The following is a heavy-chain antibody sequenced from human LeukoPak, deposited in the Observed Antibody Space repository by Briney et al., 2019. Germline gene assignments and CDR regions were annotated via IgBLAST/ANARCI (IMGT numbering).Heavy chain of an antibody. D-gene: IGHD2-2*01. Sequence: SETLSLTCAVYGGSFSGYYWSWIRQPPGKGLEWIGEINHSGSTNYNPSLKSRVTISVDTSKNQFSLKLSSVTAAATAVYYCARNARSTSSLYRYYYYYYMDVWGKGTTVTVSS. V-gene: IGHV4-34*01. J-gene: IGHJ6*03. CDR2: INHSGST. CDR3: ARNARSTSSLYRYYYYYYMDV. CDR1: GGSFSGYY.